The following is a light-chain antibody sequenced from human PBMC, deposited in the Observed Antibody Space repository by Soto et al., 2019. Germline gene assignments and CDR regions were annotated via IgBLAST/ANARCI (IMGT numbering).Light chain of an antibody. CDR1: TSDIGDYNY. CDR2: LVS. J-gene: IGLJ1*01. CDR3: ASWGI. V-gene: IGLV2-14*01. Sequence: QSVLTQPASVSGSPGQSITISCTGTTSDIGDYNYVSWYQHLPDKVPKLIISLVSNRPSGVSNRFSGSKSGHTASLTISGLQAEDVCVYDCASWGIFGPGTKLTVL.